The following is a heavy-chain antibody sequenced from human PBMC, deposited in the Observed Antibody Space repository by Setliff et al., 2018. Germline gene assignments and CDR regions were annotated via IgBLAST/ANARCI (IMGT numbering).Heavy chain of an antibody. V-gene: IGHV4-4*08. CDR2: ISSGST. CDR1: GGSISVYY. Sequence: PSETLSLTCTVSGGSISVYYWTWFRQPPGRGLEWIGYISSGSTNYNPSLKSRVTISVDTSRNQFSLKLSSVTAADTAVYYCARLGGSSGSGGFYYYYYYMDAWGKGTTVTVSS. J-gene: IGHJ6*03. CDR3: ARLGGSSGSGGFYYYYYYMDA. D-gene: IGHD3-16*01.